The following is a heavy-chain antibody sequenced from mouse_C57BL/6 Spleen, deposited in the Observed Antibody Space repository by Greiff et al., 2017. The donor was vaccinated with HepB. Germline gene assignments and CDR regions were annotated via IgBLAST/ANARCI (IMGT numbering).Heavy chain of an antibody. CDR1: GYTFTGYW. D-gene: IGHD2-1*01. CDR2: ILPGSGST. V-gene: IGHV1-9*01. J-gene: IGHJ4*01. CDR3: ARSRIYYGNYGYAMDY. Sequence: VQGVESGAELMKPGASVKLSCKATGYTFTGYWIEWVKQRPGHGLEWIGEILPGSGSTNYNEKFKGKATFTADTSSNTAYMQLSSLTPEDSAIYYCARSRIYYGNYGYAMDYWGQGTSVTVSS.